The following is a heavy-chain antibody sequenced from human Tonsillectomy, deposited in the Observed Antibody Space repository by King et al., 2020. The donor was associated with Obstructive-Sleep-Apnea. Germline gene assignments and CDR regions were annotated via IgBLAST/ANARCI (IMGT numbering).Heavy chain of an antibody. Sequence: QLVQSGAEVKKPGESLKISCKGSGYSFTSYCIGWVRQMPGKGLDWMGIIYPGDSDTRYSPSFQGQVTISADKSISTAYLQWSSLKASDTAMYYCARLGIVVVPAADPHYYGMDVWGQGTTVTVSS. CDR2: IYPGDSDT. D-gene: IGHD2-2*01. V-gene: IGHV5-51*01. J-gene: IGHJ6*02. CDR3: ARLGIVVVPAADPHYYGMDV. CDR1: GYSFTSYC.